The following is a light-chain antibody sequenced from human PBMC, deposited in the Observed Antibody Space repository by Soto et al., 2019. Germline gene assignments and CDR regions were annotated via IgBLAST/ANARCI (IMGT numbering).Light chain of an antibody. CDR3: SSYAGSNNVV. V-gene: IGLV2-8*01. CDR2: EVS. J-gene: IGLJ2*01. CDR1: SSDVGGYNY. Sequence: QSALTQPPSASGSPGQSVTISCTGTSSDVGGYNYVSWYQQHPGKGPKLMIYEVSKRPSGVPDRFSGSKSGNTASLTVSGLQAEDEADYYCSSYAGSNNVVFGGGTKLTVL.